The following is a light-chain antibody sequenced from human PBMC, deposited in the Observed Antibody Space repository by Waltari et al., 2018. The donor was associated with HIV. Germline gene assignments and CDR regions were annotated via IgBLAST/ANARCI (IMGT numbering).Light chain of an antibody. V-gene: IGKV3-15*01. Sequence: EIVMTQSPATLSVSPGERATLPCWASQSISDNLAWYQQKPGQAPRLLIYAASTRATGVPARFSGSGSGTEFSLTISSLQSEDFAVYYCQQYKNWPPPWTFGQGTKVEIK. J-gene: IGKJ1*01. CDR3: QQYKNWPPPWT. CDR2: AAS. CDR1: QSISDN.